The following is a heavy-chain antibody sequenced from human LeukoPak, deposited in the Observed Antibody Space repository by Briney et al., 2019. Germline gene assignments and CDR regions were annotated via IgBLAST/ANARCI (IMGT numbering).Heavy chain of an antibody. V-gene: IGHV3-23*01. CDR3: AKHYVWGSYRHYFDY. CDR2: MSGSGGST. CDR1: GFTFDDYG. Sequence: GGSLRLSCAASGFTFDDYGMSWVRQAPGKGLEWVSAMSGSGGSTYYTDSVKGRFTISRDNSKNTLYLQMNSLRAEDTAVYYCAKHYVWGSYRHYFDYWGQGTLVTVSS. J-gene: IGHJ4*02. D-gene: IGHD3-16*02.